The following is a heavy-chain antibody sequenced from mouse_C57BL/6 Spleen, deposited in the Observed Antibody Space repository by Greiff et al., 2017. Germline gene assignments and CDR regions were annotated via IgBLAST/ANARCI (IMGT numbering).Heavy chain of an antibody. Sequence: VQLQQSGPGLVAPSQSLSITCTVSGFSFTSYGVSWVRQPPGKGLEWLGVIWGDGSTNYHSALISRLSISKDNSKCQVFLKLKSLQTDDTATYYLSKHPITTRGPFDYWGQGTTLTVSS. CDR2: IWGDGST. CDR3: SKHPITTRGPFDY. CDR1: GFSFTSYG. D-gene: IGHD1-2*01. J-gene: IGHJ2*01. V-gene: IGHV2-3*01.